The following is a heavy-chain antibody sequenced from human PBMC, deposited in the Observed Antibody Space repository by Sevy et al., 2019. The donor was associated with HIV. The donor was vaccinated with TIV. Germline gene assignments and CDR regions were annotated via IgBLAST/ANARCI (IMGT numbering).Heavy chain of an antibody. V-gene: IGHV5-51*01. D-gene: IGHD6-13*01. Sequence: GESLKISCKGSGYSFANNWIGWVRQMPGKGLEWMGIIYPGDSETTYSPSFQGRVTTSVDKSITTAYLQWSSLKASDTAMYYCARLPVAAAGLYYFDFWGQGTLVTVSS. CDR2: IYPGDSET. CDR3: ARLPVAAAGLYYFDF. J-gene: IGHJ4*02. CDR1: GYSFANNW.